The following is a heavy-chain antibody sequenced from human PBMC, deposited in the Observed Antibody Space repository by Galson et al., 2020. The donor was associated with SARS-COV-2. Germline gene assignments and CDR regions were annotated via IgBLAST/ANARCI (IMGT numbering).Heavy chain of an antibody. CDR3: AHFLVIGVFTTYLDY. Sequence: ESGPPLVKPTQTLTLTCTFSGFSLTTSGVGVGWIRQPPGKALEWLALIYGHDDKYYSPSLKSRLTVTKDTSKNQVVLTMSNMDPVDTATYYCAHFLVIGVFTTYLDYWGQGTLVTVSS. D-gene: IGHD3-3*01. J-gene: IGHJ4*02. CDR2: IYGHDDK. CDR1: GFSLTTSGVG. V-gene: IGHV2-5*01.